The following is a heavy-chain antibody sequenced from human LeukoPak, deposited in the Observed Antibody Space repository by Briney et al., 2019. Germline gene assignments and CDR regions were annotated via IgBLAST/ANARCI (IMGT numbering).Heavy chain of an antibody. V-gene: IGHV1-69*13. CDR2: IIPIFGTA. J-gene: IGHJ6*03. CDR3: ARDNPEDRRRQLSTANQLELRNYYYYYMDV. Sequence: SVKVSCKASGGTFSSYAISWVRQAPGQGLEWMGGIIPIFGTANYAQKFQGRVTITADQSTSTAYMELSSLRSENTAVYYCARDNPEDRRRQLSTANQLELRNYYYYYMDVWGKGTTVTVSS. CDR1: GGTFSSYA. D-gene: IGHD1-7*01.